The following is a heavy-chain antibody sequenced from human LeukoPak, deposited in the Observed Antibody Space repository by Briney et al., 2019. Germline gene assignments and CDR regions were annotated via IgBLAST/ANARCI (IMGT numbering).Heavy chain of an antibody. Sequence: PPETPSLTCAVYGGSFCGYYGNWIPQPPGKRLEMIGEINHSRNTNYSPSLQSRVTISVDRSNNRFSLKLSSVTGADTAVYYCARGRIELGSDDALDIWGQGTMVTVSS. CDR2: INHSRNT. D-gene: IGHD7-27*01. J-gene: IGHJ3*02. CDR1: GGSFCGYY. V-gene: IGHV4-34*01. CDR3: ARGRIELGSDDALDI.